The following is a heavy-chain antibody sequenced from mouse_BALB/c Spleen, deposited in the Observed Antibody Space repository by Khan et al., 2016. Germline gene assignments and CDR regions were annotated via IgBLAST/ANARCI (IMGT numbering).Heavy chain of an antibody. Sequence: VQLQQSGAELVKPGVSVKLSCTASGFYIKDTYMHWVKQRPEQGLEWIGRLDPANGNTKYDPKFQGKAPITAATSSNTAYRQLSSLTSEDTAVDYCARSTDCWGQGTTLTVSS. V-gene: IGHV14-3*02. CDR1: GFYIKDTY. CDR2: LDPANGNT. J-gene: IGHJ2*01. CDR3: ARSTDC.